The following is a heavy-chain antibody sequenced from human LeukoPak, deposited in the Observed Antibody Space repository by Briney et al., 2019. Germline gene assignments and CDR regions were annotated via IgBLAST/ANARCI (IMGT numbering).Heavy chain of an antibody. D-gene: IGHD5-24*01. CDR3: AKDIQLST. J-gene: IGHJ3*01. CDR2: ILYDGSNE. V-gene: IGHV3-30*18. Sequence: PGTSLRLSCAASGFTFSSHGMHWVRQAPGMGLEWVALILYDGSNEYYTDSVQGRFTISRDSSKNTLYLQMNSLRVEDTAMYFCAKDIQLSTWGLGTMVTVSS. CDR1: GFTFSSHG.